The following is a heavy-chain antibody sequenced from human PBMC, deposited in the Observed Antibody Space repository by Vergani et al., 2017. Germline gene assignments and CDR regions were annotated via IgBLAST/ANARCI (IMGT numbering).Heavy chain of an antibody. V-gene: IGHV4-30-2*01. CDR1: GDSITNGGFS. CDR3: ARASLRALVGYYYYMDV. J-gene: IGHJ6*03. CDR2: IFPSGNS. Sequence: QLQLQESGSGLVRPSQTLYLTCDVPGDSITNGGFSWNWIRQPPGKGPEWIGYIFPSGNSDYNPSLKNRVSISLDKSKNQFSLWVNSVIAADTAVYFCARASLRALVGYYYYMDVWGKGKTVVVSS. D-gene: IGHD3-16*02.